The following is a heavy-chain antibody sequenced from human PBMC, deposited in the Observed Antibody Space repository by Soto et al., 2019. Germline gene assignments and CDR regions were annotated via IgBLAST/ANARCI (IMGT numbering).Heavy chain of an antibody. CDR2: IIPILGIA. J-gene: IGHJ4*02. Sequence: ASVKVSCKASGGTFSSYAISWVRQAPGQGLEWMGGIIPILGIANYAQKFQGRVTITADKSTSTAYMELSSLRSEDTAMYYCARGFYYYDSSGYYSFDYWGQGTLVTVSS. V-gene: IGHV1-69*10. CDR3: ARGFYYYDSSGYYSFDY. CDR1: GGTFSSYA. D-gene: IGHD3-22*01.